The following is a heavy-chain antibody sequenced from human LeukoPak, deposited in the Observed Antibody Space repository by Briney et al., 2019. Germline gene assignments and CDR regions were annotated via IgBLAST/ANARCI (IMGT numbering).Heavy chain of an antibody. J-gene: IGHJ4*02. CDR3: TTFTGLVRGY. CDR2: IKSKTDGGTT. CDR1: GFTFSSYA. Sequence: GGSLRLSCAASGFTFSSYAMSWVRQAPGKGLEWVGRIKSKTDGGTTDYAAPVKGRFTISRDGSKNTLYLQMNSLKTEDTAVYYCTTFTGLVRGYWGQGTLVTVSS. D-gene: IGHD6-13*01. V-gene: IGHV3-15*01.